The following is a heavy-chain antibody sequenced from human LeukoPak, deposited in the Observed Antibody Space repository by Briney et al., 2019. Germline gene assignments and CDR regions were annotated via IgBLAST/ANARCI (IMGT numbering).Heavy chain of an antibody. D-gene: IGHD4-23*01. CDR1: GFTFSSYA. Sequence: GGSLRLSCAASGFTFSSYAMSWVRQAPGKGLEWVSAISGSGGSTYYADSVKGRFTISRDNSKNTLYLQMNSLRAGDTAVYYCAKGLRWDFNLDYWGQGTLVTVSS. V-gene: IGHV3-23*01. CDR2: ISGSGGST. J-gene: IGHJ4*02. CDR3: AKGLRWDFNLDY.